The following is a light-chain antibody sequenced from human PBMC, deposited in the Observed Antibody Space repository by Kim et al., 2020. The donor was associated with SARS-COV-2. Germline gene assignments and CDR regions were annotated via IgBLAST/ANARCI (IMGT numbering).Light chain of an antibody. J-gene: IGKJ4*01. CDR2: WAS. CDR3: QQYFTSPPLT. V-gene: IGKV4-1*01. CDR1: QNIFYSSNNKDS. Sequence: ATIHCKSSQNIFYSSNNKDSLAWYQQKAGQPPKLLIYWASTRASGVPDRFRGSGSGTDFTLTITSLQAEDVAVYFCQQYFTSPPLTFGGGTKLEI.